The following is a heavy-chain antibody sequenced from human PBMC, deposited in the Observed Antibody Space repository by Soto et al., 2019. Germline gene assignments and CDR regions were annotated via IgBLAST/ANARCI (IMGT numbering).Heavy chain of an antibody. D-gene: IGHD3-22*01. J-gene: IGHJ4*01. V-gene: IGHV3-74*01. CDR2: INSDGSIT. CDR3: ETHALSRGYFSVSAY. Sequence: KGLVWVSRINSDGSITSYADSVKGRLTISRDNAKNTLYLQMNSLRAEDTAVYYFETHALSRGYFSVSAYRG.